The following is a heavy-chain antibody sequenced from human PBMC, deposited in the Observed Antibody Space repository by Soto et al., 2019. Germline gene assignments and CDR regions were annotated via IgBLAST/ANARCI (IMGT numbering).Heavy chain of an antibody. J-gene: IGHJ4*02. D-gene: IGHD3-22*01. CDR1: GYTFTSYA. Sequence: ASVKVSCKASGYTFTSYAMHWVRQAPGQRLEWKGWINAGNGNTKNSQKFQGRVTITRDTSASTAYMELSSLRSEDTSVYYCSRVLLGGYYDSSGYYGYWGQGTLVTVSS. CDR3: SRVLLGGYYDSSGYYGY. V-gene: IGHV1-3*01. CDR2: INAGNGNT.